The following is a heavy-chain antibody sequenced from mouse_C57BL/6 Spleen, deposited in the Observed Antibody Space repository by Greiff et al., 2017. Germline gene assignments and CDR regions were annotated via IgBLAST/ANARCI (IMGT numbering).Heavy chain of an antibody. CDR3: ARTYDYDVAMDY. V-gene: IGHV1-4*01. J-gene: IGHJ4*01. CDR2: INPSSGYT. D-gene: IGHD2-4*01. Sequence: VKLMESGAELARPGASVKMSCKASGYTFTSYTMHWVKQRPGQGLEWIGYINPSSGYTKYNQKFKDKATLTADKSSSTAYMQLSSLTSEDSAVYYCARTYDYDVAMDYWGQGTSVTVSS. CDR1: GYTFTSYT.